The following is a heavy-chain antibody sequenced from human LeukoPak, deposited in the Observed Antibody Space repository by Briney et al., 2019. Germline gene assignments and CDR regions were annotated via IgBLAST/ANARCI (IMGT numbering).Heavy chain of an antibody. CDR2: IKDDGSHT. Sequence: GGSLRLSCAASGFTFSSHWMHWVRQAPGKGLVWVSRIKDDGSHTNYADSVKGRFTISRDNAKNTLSLQMNSLRAEDAAVYYCARGSGIITGIDEWGQGTLVTVSS. D-gene: IGHD6-25*01. CDR1: GFTFSSHW. J-gene: IGHJ4*02. CDR3: ARGSGIITGIDE. V-gene: IGHV3-74*01.